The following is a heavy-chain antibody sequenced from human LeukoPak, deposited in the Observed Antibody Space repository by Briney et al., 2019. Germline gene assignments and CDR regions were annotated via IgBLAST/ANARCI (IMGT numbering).Heavy chain of an antibody. D-gene: IGHD5-18*01. CDR1: GFTFNIYG. V-gene: IGHV3-30*02. Sequence: GGSLRLSCAASGFTFNIYGMHWVRQAPGKGLEWVAFIRSDGTNKYYADSVKGRFTISRDNSKNTLYLQMNSLRPEDAAVYYCAKGYSFHFDYWGQGTLVTVSS. CDR3: AKGYSFHFDY. J-gene: IGHJ4*02. CDR2: IRSDGTNK.